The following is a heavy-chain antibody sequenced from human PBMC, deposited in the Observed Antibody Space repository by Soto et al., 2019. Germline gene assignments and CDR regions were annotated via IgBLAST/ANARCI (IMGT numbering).Heavy chain of an antibody. CDR3: AGVWESQQLELGYGMDV. V-gene: IGHV1-69*01. CDR1: GGTFSSYA. CDR2: IIPIFGTA. D-gene: IGHD6-13*01. Sequence: QVQLVQSGAEVKKPGSSVKVSCKASGGTFSSYAISWVRQAPGQGLEWMGGIIPIFGTANYAQKFQGRVTITADESTSRAYMELSSLRSEDTAVYYCAGVWESQQLELGYGMDVWGQGTTVTVAS. J-gene: IGHJ6*02.